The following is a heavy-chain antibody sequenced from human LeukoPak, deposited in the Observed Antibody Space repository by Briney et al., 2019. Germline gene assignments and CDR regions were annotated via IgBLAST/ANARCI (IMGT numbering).Heavy chain of an antibody. CDR2: INPSGGST. D-gene: IGHD2-21*02. CDR3: ARQVKIVVVTATFDY. J-gene: IGHJ4*02. CDR1: GYTFTSYY. Sequence: AASVKVSCKASGYTFTSYYMHWVRQAPGQGLEWMGIINPSGGSTSYAQKFQGRVTMTRDTSTSTVYMELSSLRSEDTAVCYCARQVKIVVVTATFDYWGQGTLVTVSS. V-gene: IGHV1-46*01.